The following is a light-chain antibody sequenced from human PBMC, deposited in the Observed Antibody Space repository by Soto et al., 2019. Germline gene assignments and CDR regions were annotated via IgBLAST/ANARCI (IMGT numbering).Light chain of an antibody. CDR2: DAS. J-gene: IGKJ1*01. CDR1: QSVNTRY. Sequence: EIVLTQSPGALSLSPGDRATLSCRASQSVNTRYLAWYQQRPGQAPRLLIYDASTRATGIPARFSGSGSGTEFTLTISSLQSEDFAVYYCQQYNNWPRTFGQGTKV. CDR3: QQYNNWPRT. V-gene: IGKV3-15*01.